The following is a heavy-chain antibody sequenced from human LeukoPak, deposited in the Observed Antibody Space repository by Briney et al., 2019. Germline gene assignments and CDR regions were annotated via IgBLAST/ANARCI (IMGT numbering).Heavy chain of an antibody. CDR3: ARDSGGTVYDFWSGYYAPEFDP. V-gene: IGHV1-18*01. J-gene: IGHJ5*02. Sequence: ASVKVSCKASGYTFTSYGISWVRQAPGQGLEWMGWISAYNGNTNYAQKLQGRVTMTTDTSTSTAYMELRSLRSDDTAVYYCARDSGGTVYDFWSGYYAPEFDPWGQGTLVTVSS. D-gene: IGHD3-3*01. CDR2: ISAYNGNT. CDR1: GYTFTSYG.